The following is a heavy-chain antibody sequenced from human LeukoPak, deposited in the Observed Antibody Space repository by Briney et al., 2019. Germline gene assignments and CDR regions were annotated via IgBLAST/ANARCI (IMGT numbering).Heavy chain of an antibody. Sequence: GGSLRLSCTASGFTFSDNWMTWVRQAPGKGPEWVANIKQDGSQRYYVDSVRGRFTISRDNAKNSLFLQMNGLRAEDTAVYYCARRGGSSSRRSPIDYWGQGTLVTVSS. D-gene: IGHD6-6*01. CDR2: IKQDGSQR. V-gene: IGHV3-7*01. CDR3: ARRGGSSSRRSPIDY. J-gene: IGHJ4*02. CDR1: GFTFSDNW.